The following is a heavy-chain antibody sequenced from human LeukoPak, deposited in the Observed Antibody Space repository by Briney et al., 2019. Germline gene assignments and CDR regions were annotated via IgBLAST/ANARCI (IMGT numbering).Heavy chain of an antibody. Sequence: GGSLRLSCAASGFTFSSYGMHWVRQAPGKGLEWVAVISYDGSNKYYADSVKGRFTISRDNSKNTLYLQMNSLRAEDTALYYCATYGSGSGTFFDSWGQGTLVTVSS. CDR2: ISYDGSNK. D-gene: IGHD3-10*01. V-gene: IGHV3-30*03. CDR1: GFTFSSYG. CDR3: ATYGSGSGTFFDS. J-gene: IGHJ4*01.